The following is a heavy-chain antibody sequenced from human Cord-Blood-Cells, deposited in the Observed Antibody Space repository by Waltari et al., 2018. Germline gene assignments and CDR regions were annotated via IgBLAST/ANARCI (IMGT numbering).Heavy chain of an antibody. CDR3: ARSPGTPNWFDP. Sequence: QVQLVQSGAEVKKPGSSVKVSCKASGGTFSSYAISWVRQAPGQGLEWMGRIIPILGIANYAQKFQGRVTITADKSTSTAYMELSSLRSEDTAVYYCARSPGTPNWFDPWGQGTLVTVSS. D-gene: IGHD1-1*01. CDR2: IIPILGIA. CDR1: GGTFSSYA. J-gene: IGHJ5*02. V-gene: IGHV1-69*09.